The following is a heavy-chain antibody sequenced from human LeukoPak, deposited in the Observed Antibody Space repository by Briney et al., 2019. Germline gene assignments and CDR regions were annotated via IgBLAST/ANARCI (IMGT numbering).Heavy chain of an antibody. D-gene: IGHD2-15*01. Sequence: SGTLSLTCAVSGGSLSSSNWWSWVRPPPGKGLEWIGEIYHSGSTNYNPSLKSRVTISVDKSKNQFSLKLSSVTAADTAVYYCAGLGYCSGGSCYSFDYGGQGTLVTVS. CDR3: AGLGYCSGGSCYSFDY. J-gene: IGHJ4*02. V-gene: IGHV4-4*02. CDR1: GGSLSSSNW. CDR2: IYHSGST.